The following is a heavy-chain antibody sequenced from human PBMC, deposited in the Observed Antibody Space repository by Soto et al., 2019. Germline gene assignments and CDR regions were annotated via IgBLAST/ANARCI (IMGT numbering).Heavy chain of an antibody. Sequence: QVQLVESGGGEVQPGRSLTISCAASGFTFSTYGMHWVRQTPGKGLEWVAVISYDGTNKFYSDSVKGRFTISRDNFKNTLTLQMNSQRADDTAVYACAKDLQSYGDYDYYCYGMDVWGLGTRVTVSS. CDR2: ISYDGTNK. J-gene: IGHJ6*02. V-gene: IGHV3-30*18. CDR1: GFTFSTYG. D-gene: IGHD4-17*01. CDR3: AKDLQSYGDYDYYCYGMDV.